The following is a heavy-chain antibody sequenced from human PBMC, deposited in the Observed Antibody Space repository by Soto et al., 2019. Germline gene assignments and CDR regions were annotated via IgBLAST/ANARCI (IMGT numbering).Heavy chain of an antibody. Sequence: SETLSLTGAVSGGSISSGGYSRSWIRQPPEKRQEWMGYSYYSGSTYYDPSLKSRVIISVDTSKNQFSLKLSSVTAADTAVYYCAASCVACGGFNYYGMDVWGQGTTVTVSS. V-gene: IGHV4-30-4*07. J-gene: IGHJ6*02. CDR3: AASCVACGGFNYYGMDV. CDR2: SYYSGST. D-gene: IGHD2-21*01. CDR1: GGSISSGGYS.